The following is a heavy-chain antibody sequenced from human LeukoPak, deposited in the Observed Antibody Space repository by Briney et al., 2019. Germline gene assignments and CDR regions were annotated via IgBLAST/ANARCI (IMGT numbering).Heavy chain of an antibody. CDR1: GASVSSSH. CDR3: SEGYFEPFDH. J-gene: IGHJ4*02. D-gene: IGHD2/OR15-2a*01. CDR2: LSYTGKT. V-gene: IGHV4-59*02. Sequence: SSETLSLTCVVSGASVSSSHWNWIRQLPGKGLEWIGCLSYTGKTDYNPSLTSRVTISLDASKNQVSLELRSLTAADTAVYYCSEGYFEPFDHWGQGTLVTVSS.